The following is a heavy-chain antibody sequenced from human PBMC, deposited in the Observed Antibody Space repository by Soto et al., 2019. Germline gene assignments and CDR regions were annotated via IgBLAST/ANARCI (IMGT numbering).Heavy chain of an antibody. CDR2: IIPIFGTA. J-gene: IGHJ6*02. V-gene: IGHV1-69*12. CDR3: SSRITGSSNSYYGMDV. Sequence: QVQLVQSGAGVKKPGSSVKVSCKASGGTFSSYAINWVRQAPGQGLEWMGGIIPIFGTAYYAQKFQGRVTISADETTSTAYMELSSLRSEDAAVSYSSSRITGSSNSYYGMDVWGQGTTVTVSS. D-gene: IGHD1-20*01. CDR1: GGTFSSYA.